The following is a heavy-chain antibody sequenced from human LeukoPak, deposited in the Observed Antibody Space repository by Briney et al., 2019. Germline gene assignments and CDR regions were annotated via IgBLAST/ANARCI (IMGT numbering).Heavy chain of an antibody. CDR3: AREEAWTQFDY. CDR1: GFTFRSYS. CDR2: ISSSSSYI. V-gene: IGHV3-21*01. J-gene: IGHJ4*02. Sequence: GGSLSLSCAASGFTFRSYSMSWVRQAPGKGREWVSSISSSSSYIYYADSVKGRFTISRDNAKNSLYLQMNSLRAEDTAVYYCAREEAWTQFDYWGQGTLVTVSS. D-gene: IGHD3/OR15-3a*01.